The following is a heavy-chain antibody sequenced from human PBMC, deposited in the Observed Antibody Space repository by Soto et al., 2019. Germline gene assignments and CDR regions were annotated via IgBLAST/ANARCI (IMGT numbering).Heavy chain of an antibody. V-gene: IGHV3-30*18. J-gene: IGHJ3*01. CDR3: AKPISISGVIIDAFDV. CDR1: RFTFSYYG. Sequence: PGGSLRLSCAAARFTFSYYGMHWVRQAPGKGLEWVAVISYDGSNKYYADPVKGRFTISRDNSKNTLYLEMNSLRREDTAVYYCAKPISISGVIIDAFDVWGQGTMVTVSS. CDR2: ISYDGSNK. D-gene: IGHD3-3*01.